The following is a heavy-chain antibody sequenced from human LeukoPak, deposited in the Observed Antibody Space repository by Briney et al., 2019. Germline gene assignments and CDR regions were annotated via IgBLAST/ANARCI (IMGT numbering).Heavy chain of an antibody. Sequence: PSETLSLTCAVSGYSISSGYYWGWIRQPPGKGLEWIRSIYHSGSTYYNPSLKSRVTISVDTSKNQFSLKLSSVTAADTAVYYCARLITVTNLPTPFDYWGQGTLVTVSS. V-gene: IGHV4-38-2*01. D-gene: IGHD4-11*01. CDR1: GYSISSGYY. CDR3: ARLITVTNLPTPFDY. J-gene: IGHJ4*02. CDR2: IYHSGST.